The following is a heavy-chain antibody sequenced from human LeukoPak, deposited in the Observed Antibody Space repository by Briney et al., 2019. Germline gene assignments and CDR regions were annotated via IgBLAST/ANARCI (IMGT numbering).Heavy chain of an antibody. J-gene: IGHJ4*02. V-gene: IGHV4-34*01. CDR2: INHSGST. CDR3: ARAAGLDSGSYNY. D-gene: IGHD1-26*01. Sequence: SETLSLTCAVYGGSSSGYYWSWIRQPPGKGLEWIGEINHSGSTNYNPSLKSRVTISVDTSKNQFSLKLSSVTAADTAVYYCARAAGLDSGSYNYWGQGTLVTVSS. CDR1: GGSSSGYY.